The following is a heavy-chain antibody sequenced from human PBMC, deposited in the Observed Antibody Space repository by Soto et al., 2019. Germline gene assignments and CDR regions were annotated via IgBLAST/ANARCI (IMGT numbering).Heavy chain of an antibody. CDR1: VYSFSNYG. CDR3: ARDKWVAVAGSFDS. CDR2: ISGYKGDT. Sequence: XSVKVSCKTSVYSFSNYGVSWVRQAPGQGLEWMGWISGYKGDTNFAQKFQGRVTMTTDTSTSTAYMELRSLTSDDTAVYYCARDKWVAVAGSFDSWGQGSLVTVSS. V-gene: IGHV1-18*01. D-gene: IGHD6-19*01. J-gene: IGHJ5*01.